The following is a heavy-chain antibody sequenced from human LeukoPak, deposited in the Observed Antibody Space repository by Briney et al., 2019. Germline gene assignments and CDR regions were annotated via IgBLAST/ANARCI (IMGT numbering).Heavy chain of an antibody. V-gene: IGHV3-11*04. CDR2: ISTSGITM. J-gene: IGHJ4*02. CDR3: ARVTGYSISSYYFDF. Sequence: GGSLSLSCAASEFTFSDYYMSWIRQAPGKGLEWVSYISTSGITMYYAESVKGRFTISRDNAKNSLYLQMNSLRAEDTAVYYCARVTGYSISSYYFDFWGQGTLVTVSS. CDR1: EFTFSDYY. D-gene: IGHD6-6*01.